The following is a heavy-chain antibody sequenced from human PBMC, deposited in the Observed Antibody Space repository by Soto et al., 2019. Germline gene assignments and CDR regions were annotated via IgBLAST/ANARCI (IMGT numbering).Heavy chain of an antibody. D-gene: IGHD2-2*01. V-gene: IGHV3-53*04. Sequence: GGSLRLSCAASGFTVSNNYMNWVRQAPGKGLEWVSIIYSGGSTYYADSVKGRFTISRHNSKNTLYLQMNSLRAEDTAVYYCASLLVVPEAIYDYWGQGTLVTVSS. J-gene: IGHJ4*02. CDR3: ASLLVVPEAIYDY. CDR2: IYSGGST. CDR1: GFTVSNNY.